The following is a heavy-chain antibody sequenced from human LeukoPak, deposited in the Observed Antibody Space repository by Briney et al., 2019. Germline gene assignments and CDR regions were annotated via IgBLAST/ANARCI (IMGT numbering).Heavy chain of an antibody. Sequence: SVKVSCEASGGTFNSYAISWVRQAPGQGLEWMGGIMPLFGTANYAQESQGRVTFTTDESASTAYMEVSSLRSEDTAVYYCASGSLGDGYGVGDYYQYMDVWGKGTTVTVSS. CDR3: ASGSLGDGYGVGDYYQYMDV. CDR2: IMPLFGTA. V-gene: IGHV1-69*05. CDR1: GGTFNSYA. J-gene: IGHJ6*03. D-gene: IGHD5-24*01.